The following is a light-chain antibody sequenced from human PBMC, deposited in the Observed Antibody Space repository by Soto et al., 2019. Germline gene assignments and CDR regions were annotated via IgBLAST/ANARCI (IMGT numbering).Light chain of an antibody. CDR3: QHLPSHPYT. V-gene: IGKV1-9*01. CDR2: AAS. J-gene: IGKJ2*01. CDR1: QGIVTY. Sequence: DIQLTQSPSFLSASVGDRVTITCRASQGIVTYLAWYQQKPGKAPELLISAASTLQSGVPPRFSGSGSGTESTLTISSLQPDDFATYFCQHLPSHPYTFGQGTKLEI.